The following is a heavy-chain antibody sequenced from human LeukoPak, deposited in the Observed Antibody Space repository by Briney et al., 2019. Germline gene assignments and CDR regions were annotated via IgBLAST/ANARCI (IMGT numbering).Heavy chain of an antibody. CDR3: ARDRSFGYGSHFDY. D-gene: IGHD5-18*01. CDR1: GDSVSSNSAA. V-gene: IGHV6-1*01. Sequence: SQTLSLTCAISGDSVSSNSAAWNWLRQSPSSGLEWLGRTFYRSKRNNDYAVSVKGRITINPDTSKNHFYLQLNSVTPEDTAVYYCARDRSFGYGSHFDYWGQGTLVTVSS. CDR2: TFYRSKRNN. J-gene: IGHJ4*02.